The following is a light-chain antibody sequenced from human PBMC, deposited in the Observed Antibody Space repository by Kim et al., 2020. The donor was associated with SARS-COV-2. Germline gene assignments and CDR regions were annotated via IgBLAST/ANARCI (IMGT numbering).Light chain of an antibody. CDR3: QQYGTSTWT. CDR1: QSVSSSY. CDR2: GAS. J-gene: IGKJ1*01. Sequence: PGDRATLSCRASQSVSSSYLAWYQQKPGRAPRLLIYGASSKATGIPDRFSGSGSGTDFTLTISRLEPEDFAMYYCQQYGTSTWTFGQGTKVDIK. V-gene: IGKV3-20*01.